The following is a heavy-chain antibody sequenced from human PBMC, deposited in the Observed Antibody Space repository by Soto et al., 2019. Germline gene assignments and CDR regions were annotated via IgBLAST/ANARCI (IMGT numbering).Heavy chain of an antibody. CDR1: GFTFDDYV. Sequence: GGSLRLSCAASGFTFDDYVMHWVRQAPGKGLEWVSLISGDGGSTYYADSVKGRFTISRDNSKNSLYLQMNSLRTEDTALYYCAKDTGLSSSEYFQHWGQGTLVTVSS. J-gene: IGHJ1*01. CDR2: ISGDGGST. V-gene: IGHV3-43*02. CDR3: AKDTGLSSSEYFQH. D-gene: IGHD6-19*01.